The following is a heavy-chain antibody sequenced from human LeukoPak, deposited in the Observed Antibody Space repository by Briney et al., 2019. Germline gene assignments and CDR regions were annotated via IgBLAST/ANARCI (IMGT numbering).Heavy chain of an antibody. CDR1: GYTFSGYY. Sequence: ASVKVSCKASGYTFSGYYMHWVRQAPGQGLEWVGWINPDSGGTNFARKFQGRVTMTRDTSISTAYMELSRLRSDDTAVYYCARALLWFGEPSHIDYWGQGTLVTASS. V-gene: IGHV1-2*02. J-gene: IGHJ4*02. CDR2: INPDSGGT. CDR3: ARALLWFGEPSHIDY. D-gene: IGHD3-10*01.